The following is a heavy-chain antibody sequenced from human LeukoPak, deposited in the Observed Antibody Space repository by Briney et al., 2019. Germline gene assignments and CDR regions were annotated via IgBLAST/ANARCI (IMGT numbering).Heavy chain of an antibody. CDR2: FYHSGST. Sequence: SETLSLTCAVSGYSISSGYYWGWIRQPPGKGLEWIGSFYHSGSTYYNPSLKSRVTISIDTSKNQFSLKLSSVTAADAAVYYCARPADQSAAIPYNAFDIWGQGTMATVSS. V-gene: IGHV4-38-2*01. CDR1: GYSISSGYY. D-gene: IGHD2-2*01. CDR3: ARPADQSAAIPYNAFDI. J-gene: IGHJ3*02.